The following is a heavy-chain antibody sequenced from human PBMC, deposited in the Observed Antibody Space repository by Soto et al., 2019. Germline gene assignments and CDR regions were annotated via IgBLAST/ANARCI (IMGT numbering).Heavy chain of an antibody. V-gene: IGHV3-23*01. CDR2: ISGGGGST. Sequence: VQLLESGGGLVQPGGSLRLSCAVSGFTFSSYAMCWVRQAPGKGLEWVSAISGGGGSTYYAESVRGRFSISKDKSRNTLYLQMDNLRVEDTAIYRCAKDVRYSSSWYSLDSWGQGTLVIVSS. CDR3: AKDVRYSSSWYSLDS. D-gene: IGHD6-13*01. CDR1: GFTFSSYA. J-gene: IGHJ4*02.